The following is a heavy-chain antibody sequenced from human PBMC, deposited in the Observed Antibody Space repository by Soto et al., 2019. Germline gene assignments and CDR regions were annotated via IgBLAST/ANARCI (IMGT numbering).Heavy chain of an antibody. J-gene: IGHJ4*02. D-gene: IGHD3-22*01. Sequence: EVQLVESGGGLVKPGGSLRLSCAASGFTFSSYSMNWVRQAPGKGLEWVSSISISSSYIYYADSVKGRFTISRDNAKNSMYLQMNSLRAEDTDVYYCAKDLYGYHDSSGYYHGYFDYWGQGTLVTVSS. CDR2: ISISSSYI. V-gene: IGHV3-21*01. CDR1: GFTFSSYS. CDR3: AKDLYGYHDSSGYYHGYFDY.